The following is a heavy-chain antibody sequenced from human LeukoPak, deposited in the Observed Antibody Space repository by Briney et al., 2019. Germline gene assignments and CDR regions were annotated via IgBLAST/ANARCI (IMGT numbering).Heavy chain of an antibody. CDR1: GGSISSYY. J-gene: IGHJ6*02. V-gene: IGHV4-59*08. CDR3: ARRGRPYGMDV. CDR2: IYYSGST. Sequence: SETLSLTCTVSGGSISSYYWSWIRQPPGKGLEWIGTIYYSGSTKNNPSLKSRVTMSLDTSKNHFSLKLISVTAADTAVYYCARRGRPYGMDVWGQGTTVTVSS.